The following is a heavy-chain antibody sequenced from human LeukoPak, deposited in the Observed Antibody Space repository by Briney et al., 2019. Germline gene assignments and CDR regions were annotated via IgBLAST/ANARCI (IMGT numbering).Heavy chain of an antibody. Sequence: GGSLRLSCAASGFTFSSYEMNWVRQAPGKGLEWVSCISSSGSTIYYADSVKGRFTISRDNAKNSLYLQMNSLRAEDTAVYYCARAKYYYDSSGYFDYWGQGTLVTVSS. J-gene: IGHJ4*02. CDR2: ISSSGSTI. D-gene: IGHD3-22*01. V-gene: IGHV3-48*03. CDR3: ARAKYYYDSSGYFDY. CDR1: GFTFSSYE.